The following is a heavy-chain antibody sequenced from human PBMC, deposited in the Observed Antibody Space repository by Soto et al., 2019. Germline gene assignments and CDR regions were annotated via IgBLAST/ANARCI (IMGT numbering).Heavy chain of an antibody. V-gene: IGHV1-18*01. Sequence: QVQLVQSGAEVKKPGASVKVSCKTSGYTFASYGVTWVRQAPGQGLEWMGWISAYNGNTDYAQKLQGRGTMTTDTSTSTAYMELRSLRSDDTAVYYCARGGGVAGFYYYYYGMDVWGQGTTVTVSS. J-gene: IGHJ6*02. CDR3: ARGGGVAGFYYYYYGMDV. CDR2: ISAYNGNT. D-gene: IGHD6-19*01. CDR1: GYTFASYG.